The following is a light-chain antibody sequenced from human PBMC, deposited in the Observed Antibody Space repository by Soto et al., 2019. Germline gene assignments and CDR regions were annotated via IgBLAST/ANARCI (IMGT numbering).Light chain of an antibody. V-gene: IGKV3D-20*02. J-gene: IGKJ5*01. Sequence: EILWPHSPSTLSFSPGERATLSCRVIQSVSSSYLAWYQQKPGQAPRLLIYGASSRATGIPARFSGSGSGTDFTLTISSLEPEDFAVYYCQQRSNWPPITFGQGTRLEI. CDR2: GAS. CDR3: QQRSNWPPIT. CDR1: QSVSSSY.